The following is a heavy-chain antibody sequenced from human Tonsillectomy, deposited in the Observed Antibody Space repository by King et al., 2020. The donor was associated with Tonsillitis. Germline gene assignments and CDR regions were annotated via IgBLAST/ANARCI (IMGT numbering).Heavy chain of an antibody. D-gene: IGHD5-12*01. CDR3: ARCGPYTGYDFRVYYNGMDV. J-gene: IGHJ6*02. Sequence: QLVQSGAEVKKFGASVKVSCKASGYTFTNYAISWVRQAPGQGLEWMGWIGAYNGNTNYAQKLQDRVTMTTDTSTSTAYMELRSLRSDDTAVYYCARCGPYTGYDFRVYYNGMDVWGQGTTVTVSS. CDR2: IGAYNGNT. V-gene: IGHV1-18*04. CDR1: GYTFTNYA.